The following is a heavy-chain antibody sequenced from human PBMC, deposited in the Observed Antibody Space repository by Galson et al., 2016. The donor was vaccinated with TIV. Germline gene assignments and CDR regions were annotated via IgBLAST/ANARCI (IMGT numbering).Heavy chain of an antibody. CDR1: GDSVSSDSAA. CDR3: TRAAGKNGASCYATCETFDI. J-gene: IGHJ3*02. Sequence: CAISGDSVSSDSAAWNWVRQSPSRGLEWLGRTYYRSRGYYDYKVSVKSRITINPDTSKNQFSLQLNSVTPEDTAVYYCTRAAGKNGASCYATCETFDIWGQGTMVTVSS. D-gene: IGHD2-2*01. V-gene: IGHV6-1*01. CDR2: TYYRSRGYY.